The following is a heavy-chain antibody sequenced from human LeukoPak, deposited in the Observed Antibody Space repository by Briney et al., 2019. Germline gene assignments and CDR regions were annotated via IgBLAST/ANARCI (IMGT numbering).Heavy chain of an antibody. D-gene: IGHD1-14*01. J-gene: IGHJ4*02. Sequence: GGSLRLSCAASGFTFSSYAMSWVRQAPGKGLEWVSAISGSGGSTYYADSVKGRFTISRDNSKNTLYLQMNSLRAEDTAVYYCAKDLGGYGRTGTDYWGQGTLVTVSS. V-gene: IGHV3-23*01. CDR3: AKDLGGYGRTGTDY. CDR2: ISGSGGST. CDR1: GFTFSSYA.